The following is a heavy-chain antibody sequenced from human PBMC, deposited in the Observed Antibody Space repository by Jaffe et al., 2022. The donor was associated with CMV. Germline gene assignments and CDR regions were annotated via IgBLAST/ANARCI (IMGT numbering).Heavy chain of an antibody. Sequence: EVQLVESGGGLVQPGGSLRLSCAASGFTLSNYWMHWVRQAPGKGLVWVSRINSDGSSTSYTDSVKGRYTISRDNAKNTLYLQMNSLSAEDTAVYYCARDGGFCSGGSCRREGYYSDYWGQGTLVTVSP. CDR1: GFTLSNYW. V-gene: IGHV3-74*01. CDR3: ARDGGFCSGGSCRREGYYSDY. J-gene: IGHJ4*02. D-gene: IGHD2-15*01. CDR2: INSDGSST.